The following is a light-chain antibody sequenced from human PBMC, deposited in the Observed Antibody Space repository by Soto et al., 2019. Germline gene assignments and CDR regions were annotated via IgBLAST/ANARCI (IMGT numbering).Light chain of an antibody. CDR1: SSNIGSNY. CDR2: RNN. J-gene: IGLJ1*01. V-gene: IGLV1-47*01. CDR3: AAWDDSLSGYV. Sequence: QAVVAQPPPASGTPGQRVSLSCSGSSSNIGSNYVYWYQQLPGTAPKLLIYRNNQRPSGVPDRFSGSKSGTSASLAISGLRSEDEADYYCAAWDDSLSGYVFGTGTKVTVL.